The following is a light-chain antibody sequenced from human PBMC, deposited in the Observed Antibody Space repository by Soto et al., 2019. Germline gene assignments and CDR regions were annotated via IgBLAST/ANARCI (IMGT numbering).Light chain of an antibody. CDR1: QSISSW. J-gene: IGKJ2*01. Sequence: DIQMTQSPSTLSASVGDRVTITCRASQSISSWLAWYQQKPGKAPKLLIYDASNLQSGVPSRFSGSGSGTEFTLTISSLQPDDFAPYYCQQYNSYSPYTFGQGTKLDIK. CDR3: QQYNSYSPYT. CDR2: DAS. V-gene: IGKV1-5*01.